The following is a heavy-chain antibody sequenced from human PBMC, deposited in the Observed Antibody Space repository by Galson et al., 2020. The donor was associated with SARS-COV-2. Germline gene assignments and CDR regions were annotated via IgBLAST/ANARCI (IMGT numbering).Heavy chain of an antibody. D-gene: IGHD6-6*01. CDR3: ICSSNRDNFDV. CDR1: GFIFSDSA. Sequence: GGSLRLSCGASGFIFSDSAIHWVRQASGKGPEWVGRIRSSAKNYATTYCTSMTGRVTISRDDSKDTAYLQMNDLQSDDTGRYYCICSSNRDNFDVGGRGIRVTVSS. J-gene: IGHJ2*01. V-gene: IGHV3-73*01. CDR2: IRSSAKNYAT.